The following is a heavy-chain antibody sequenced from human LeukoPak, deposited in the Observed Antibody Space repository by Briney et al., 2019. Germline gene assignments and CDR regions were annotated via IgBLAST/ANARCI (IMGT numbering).Heavy chain of an antibody. CDR1: GFTFSSYS. V-gene: IGHV3-21*01. CDR2: ISSSSSYI. CDR3: ARVREGFSFYYGMDV. J-gene: IGHJ6*02. Sequence: GGSLRLSCAASGFTFSSYSMNWVRQAPGKGLEWVSSISSSSSYIYYADSVKGRFTISRDNAKNSLYLQTNSLRAEDTAVYYCARVREGFSFYYGMDVWGQGTTVTVSS. D-gene: IGHD3-16*02.